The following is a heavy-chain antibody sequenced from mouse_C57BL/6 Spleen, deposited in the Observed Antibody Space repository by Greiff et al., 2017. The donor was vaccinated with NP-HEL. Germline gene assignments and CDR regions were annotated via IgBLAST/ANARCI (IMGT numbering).Heavy chain of an antibody. CDR3: ARGGNSNYWYFDV. J-gene: IGHJ1*03. CDR2: ISDGGSYT. V-gene: IGHV5-4*01. D-gene: IGHD2-5*01. CDR1: GFTFSSYA. Sequence: EVQGVESGGGLVKPGGSLKLSCAASGFTFSSYAMSWVRQTPEKRLEWVATISDGGSYTYYPDNVKGRFTISRDNAKNNLYLQMSHLKSEDTAMYYCARGGNSNYWYFDVWGTGTTVTVSS.